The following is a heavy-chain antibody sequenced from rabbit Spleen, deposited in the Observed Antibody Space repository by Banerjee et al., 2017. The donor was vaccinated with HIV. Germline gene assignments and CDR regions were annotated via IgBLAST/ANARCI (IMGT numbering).Heavy chain of an antibody. CDR1: GFSFSSGYY. V-gene: IGHV1S40*01. J-gene: IGHJ4*01. D-gene: IGHD1-1*01. Sequence: QSLEESGGDLVKPGASPTLTCTASGFSFSSGYYMCWVRQAPGKGLEWIACINTATGKPVYATWAKGRFTISRTSSTTVTLRMTSLTAADTATYFCARDLVGVIGWNFYLWGQGTLVTVS. CDR3: ARDLVGVIGWNFYL. CDR2: INTATGKP.